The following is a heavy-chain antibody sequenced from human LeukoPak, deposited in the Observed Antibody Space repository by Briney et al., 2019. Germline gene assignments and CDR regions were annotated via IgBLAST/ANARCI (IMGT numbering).Heavy chain of an antibody. CDR3: ARWGLTGAAAGTLDY. J-gene: IGHJ4*02. D-gene: IGHD6-13*01. CDR2: IYSGGST. CDR1: GFTVSSNY. V-gene: IGHV3-53*01. Sequence: GGSLRLSCAASGFTVSSNYMSWVRQAPGKGLEWVSVIYSGGSTYYADSVKGRFTISRDNSKNTLYLQMNSLRAEDTAVYYCARWGLTGAAAGTLDYWGQGTLVTVSS.